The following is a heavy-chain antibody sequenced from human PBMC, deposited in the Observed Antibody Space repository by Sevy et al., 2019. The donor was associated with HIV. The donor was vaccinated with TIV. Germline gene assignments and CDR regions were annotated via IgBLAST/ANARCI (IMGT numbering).Heavy chain of an antibody. D-gene: IGHD3-16*01. CDR2: ISYDGNNK. Sequence: GGSLRLSCAASGFSFSSFGIHWVRQAPGEGLESVAAISYDGNNKYADSVKGRFTISRDNSKNTLYLQMNSLRAEDTAVYYCARDGSSGGLFLKDYYYFGMDVWGQGTTVTVSS. CDR1: GFSFSSFG. J-gene: IGHJ6*02. V-gene: IGHV3-30*03. CDR3: ARDGSSGGLFLKDYYYFGMDV.